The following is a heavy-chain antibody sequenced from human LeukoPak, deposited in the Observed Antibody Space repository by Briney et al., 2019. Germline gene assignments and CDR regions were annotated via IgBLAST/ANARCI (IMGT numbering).Heavy chain of an antibody. J-gene: IGHJ4*02. V-gene: IGHV3-7*03. CDR3: VRDADYYKGDY. D-gene: IGHD1-26*01. CDR2: IMKDGSSN. Sequence: TGGSLRLSCAASGFMFSSNWMSWARQAPGKGLEWVANIMKDGSSNRYADSVRGRFTISRDNAKNSLYLQMNSLRAADTAVYYCVRDADYYKGDYWGQGTLVIVSS. CDR1: GFMFSSNW.